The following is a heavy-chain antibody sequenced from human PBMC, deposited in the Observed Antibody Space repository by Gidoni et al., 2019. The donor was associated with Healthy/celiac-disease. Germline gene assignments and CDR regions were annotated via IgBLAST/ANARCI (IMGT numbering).Heavy chain of an antibody. D-gene: IGHD3-9*01. V-gene: IGHV2-26*01. CDR2: IFSNDEK. CDR1: GFSLSNARMG. J-gene: IGHJ4*02. CDR3: ARTDYDILTGYYHYFDY. Sequence: QVTLKESGPVLVKPTETLTLTCPVSGFSLSNARMGVSWIRQPPGKALEWLAHIFSNDEKSYSTSLKSRLTISKDTSKSQVVLTMTNMDPVDTATYYCARTDYDILTGYYHYFDYWGQGTLVTVSS.